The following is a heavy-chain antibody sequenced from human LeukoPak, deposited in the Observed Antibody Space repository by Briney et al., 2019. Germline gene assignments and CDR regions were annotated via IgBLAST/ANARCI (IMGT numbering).Heavy chain of an antibody. J-gene: IGHJ6*02. V-gene: IGHV4-34*01. D-gene: IGHD2-15*01. Sequence: SETLSLTCAVYGGSFSGYYWSWIRQPPGKGLEWIGEINHSGSTNYNPSLKSRVTISVDTSKNQFSLKLSSLTAADTAVYYCARGRYCSGGSCYPWAYGMDVWGQGTTVTVSS. CDR3: ARGRYCSGGSCYPWAYGMDV. CDR1: GGSFSGYY. CDR2: INHSGST.